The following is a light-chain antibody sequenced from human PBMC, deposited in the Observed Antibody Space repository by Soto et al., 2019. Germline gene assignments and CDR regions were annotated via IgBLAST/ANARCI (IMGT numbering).Light chain of an antibody. CDR3: QQYNNWPPYT. CDR1: QSVSSN. Sequence: ELGMTQSPATLSVSPGERATLSCRASQSVSSNLAWYQQKPGQAPRLLIYGASARATGIPARFSGSGSGTEFTLTISSLQSEDFAVYYCQQYNNWPPYTFGQGTKLEIK. CDR2: GAS. V-gene: IGKV3-15*01. J-gene: IGKJ2*01.